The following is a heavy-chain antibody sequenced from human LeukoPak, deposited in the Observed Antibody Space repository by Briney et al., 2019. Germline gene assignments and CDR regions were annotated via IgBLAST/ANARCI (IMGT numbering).Heavy chain of an antibody. D-gene: IGHD6-19*01. V-gene: IGHV3-23*01. CDR1: GFTFSSYA. CDR3: AKDQVAGNRGLFDF. J-gene: IGHJ4*02. Sequence: GGSLRLSCAASGFTFSSYAMSWVRQAPGKGLEWVSAISGSGGSTYYADSVKGRFTISRDNSKNTLYLQMNSLRAGDTAVYYCAKDQVAGNRGLFDFWGQGSLVIVSS. CDR2: ISGSGGST.